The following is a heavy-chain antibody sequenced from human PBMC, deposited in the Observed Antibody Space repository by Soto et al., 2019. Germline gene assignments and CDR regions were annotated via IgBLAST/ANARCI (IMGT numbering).Heavy chain of an antibody. V-gene: IGHV5-51*01. Sequence: VESLKISCKGSGYIFTSYWICCVLQVPVKVLEWMGIIYPGDSDTRYSPSFQGQVTISADKSISTAYLQWSSLKASDTAMYYCARHVPDNWKDGYYFDYWGQGTLVTVSS. CDR1: GYIFTSYW. CDR3: ARHVPDNWKDGYYFDY. CDR2: IYPGDSDT. D-gene: IGHD1-20*01. J-gene: IGHJ4*02.